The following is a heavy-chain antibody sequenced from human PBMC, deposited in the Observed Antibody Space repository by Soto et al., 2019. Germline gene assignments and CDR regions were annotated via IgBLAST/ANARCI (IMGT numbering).Heavy chain of an antibody. CDR1: GYTLTELS. V-gene: IGHV1-24*01. J-gene: IGHJ4*02. D-gene: IGHD6-19*01. Sequence: ASVNVSCKSSGYTLTELSIHWVRQAPGKGLEWMGGFDPEDGETIYAQKFQGRVTMTEDTSTDTAYMELSSLRSEDTAVYYCATDGLAVAGLFDYWGQGTLVTVSS. CDR2: FDPEDGET. CDR3: ATDGLAVAGLFDY.